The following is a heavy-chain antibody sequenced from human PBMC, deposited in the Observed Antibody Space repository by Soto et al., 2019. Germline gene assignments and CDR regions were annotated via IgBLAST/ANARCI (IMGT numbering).Heavy chain of an antibody. CDR1: GFTFSTYS. CDR3: AREETAWPLAYGLDV. D-gene: IGHD2-21*02. Sequence: EVQLVESGGGLVKPGGSLRLYCVASGFTFSTYSMNWVRQAPGKGLGWVSTIGTRSDIYYAESVKGRFTISRDNAKNSLSLQMNSLRVEDTAVYYCAREETAWPLAYGLDVWGQGTAVTVSS. J-gene: IGHJ6*02. CDR2: IGTRSDI. V-gene: IGHV3-21*02.